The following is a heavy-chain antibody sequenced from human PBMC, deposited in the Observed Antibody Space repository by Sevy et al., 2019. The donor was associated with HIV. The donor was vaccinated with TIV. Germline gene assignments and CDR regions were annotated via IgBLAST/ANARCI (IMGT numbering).Heavy chain of an antibody. Sequence: GGSLRLSCAASGFTFSSYAMSWVRQAPGKGLEWVSAISGSGGSTYYADSVKGRFTISRDNSKNTLYLQMNSLRAEDTAVYYCARGTGIRSLYYFAYWGQGTLVTVSS. CDR1: GFTFSSYA. CDR2: ISGSGGST. J-gene: IGHJ4*02. D-gene: IGHD1-1*01. V-gene: IGHV3-23*01. CDR3: ARGTGIRSLYYFAY.